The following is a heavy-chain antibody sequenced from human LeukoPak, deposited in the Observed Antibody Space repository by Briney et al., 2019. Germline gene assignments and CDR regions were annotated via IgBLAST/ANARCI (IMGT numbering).Heavy chain of an antibody. Sequence: GGSLRLSCAASGFTFSGYEMNWVRQAPGRGLEWVSYISSSGSTIYYADSVKGRFTISRDNAKNSLYLQMNSLRAEDTAVYYCAREGAGAFDIWGQGTMVTVSS. J-gene: IGHJ3*02. V-gene: IGHV3-48*03. CDR3: AREGAGAFDI. CDR2: ISSSGSTI. CDR1: GFTFSGYE.